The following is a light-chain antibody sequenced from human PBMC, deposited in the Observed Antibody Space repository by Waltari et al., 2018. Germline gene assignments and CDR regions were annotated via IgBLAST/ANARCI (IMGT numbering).Light chain of an antibody. CDR2: GNS. J-gene: IGLJ2*01. Sequence: QSVLTQPPSVSGAPGQRVTISCTGSSSNIGAGYDFHWYQQLPGTAPKLLIYGNSNRPSGVPDRFSGSKSGTSASLAITGLQAEDEADYYCQSYDSSLSGHVVFGGGTKLTVL. CDR3: QSYDSSLSGHVV. CDR1: SSNIGAGYD. V-gene: IGLV1-40*01.